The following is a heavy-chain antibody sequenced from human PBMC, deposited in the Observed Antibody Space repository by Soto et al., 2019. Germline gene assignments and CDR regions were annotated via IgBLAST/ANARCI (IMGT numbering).Heavy chain of an antibody. V-gene: IGHV3-7*01. CDR2: IKEDGSEK. CDR3: VRDMDDNSAYGDY. J-gene: IGHJ4*02. D-gene: IGHD4-4*01. CDR1: GFTFSRYY. Sequence: EVQLVESGEGLVQPGGSLRLYSTVSGFTFSRYYMNWVRQAPGKGLEWVATIKEDGSEKFYVDSVKGRFTISRDNAKNSLFLQMNSLRVEDTALYYCVRDMDDNSAYGDYWGQGTLVTVSS.